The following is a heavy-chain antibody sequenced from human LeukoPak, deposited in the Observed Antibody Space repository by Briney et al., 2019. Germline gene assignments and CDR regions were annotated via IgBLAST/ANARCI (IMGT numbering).Heavy chain of an antibody. CDR1: GYSFTTYW. D-gene: IGHD6-19*01. Sequence: GESLRISCKGSGYSFTTYWISWVRQMPGRGLEWMGRIDPSDSYTNYNPSLQGHVTISADKSISTAYLHWGSLKASDTAMYYCARPYSSGWYGEGSYFDSWGQGTLVTVSS. J-gene: IGHJ4*02. V-gene: IGHV5-10-1*01. CDR3: ARPYSSGWYGEGSYFDS. CDR2: IDPSDSYT.